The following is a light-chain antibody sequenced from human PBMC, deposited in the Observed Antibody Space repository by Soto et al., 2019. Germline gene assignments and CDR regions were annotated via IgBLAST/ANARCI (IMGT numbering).Light chain of an antibody. CDR3: QQYNNWPRT. CDR2: GAS. Sequence: EIVMTQSPGTLSVSPGERATLFCRASQSVSSNFAWYQQKPGQAPRRLIYGASTRATGFPDRFSGSASETEFTLTISSLQSEDFAVYYCQQYNNWPRTFGEGPKVEL. V-gene: IGKV3-15*01. J-gene: IGKJ1*01. CDR1: QSVSSN.